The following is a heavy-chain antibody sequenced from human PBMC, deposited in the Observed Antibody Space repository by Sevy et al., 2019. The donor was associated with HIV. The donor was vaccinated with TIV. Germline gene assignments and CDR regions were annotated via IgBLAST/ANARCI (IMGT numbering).Heavy chain of an antibody. CDR1: GFTFRSYS. CDR3: ARPTLGLSEYEPLDNARFYGMDV. D-gene: IGHD1-20*01. J-gene: IGHJ6*02. Sequence: GGSLRLSCAASGFTFRSYSMNWVRQAPGRGLEWVSSITSSSSFIFYADSVKGRFTISRDNAKNSLFLQMNSLRAEDTAVYYCARPTLGLSEYEPLDNARFYGMDVWGQGTTVTVSS. V-gene: IGHV3-21*01. CDR2: ITSSSSFI.